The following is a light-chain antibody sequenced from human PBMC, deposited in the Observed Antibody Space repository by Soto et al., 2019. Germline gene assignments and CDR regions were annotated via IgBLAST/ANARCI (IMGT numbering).Light chain of an antibody. Sequence: QSALTQPASVSGSPGQSITISCTGTSSDDGGYNYVSWYQQQAGKAPKLIIHEVSNRPSGVSNRFSGSKSGNTASLTISGLQAEDEADYYCDSYTSSRAYVFGIGTKLTVL. V-gene: IGLV2-14*01. CDR1: SSDDGGYNY. CDR2: EVS. J-gene: IGLJ1*01. CDR3: DSYTSSRAYV.